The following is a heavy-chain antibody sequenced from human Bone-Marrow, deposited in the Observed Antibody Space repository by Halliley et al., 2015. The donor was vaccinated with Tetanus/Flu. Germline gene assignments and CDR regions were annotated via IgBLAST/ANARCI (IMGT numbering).Heavy chain of an antibody. V-gene: IGHV4-34*01. D-gene: IGHD6-13*01. CDR2: IISWGSA. CDR3: ARGGSWGSLDY. Sequence: EWIGEIISWGSANYNPSLKSRVTISVDTSESQFSLKLTSGSAADTAVYFCARGGSWGSLDYWGQGNLVTVSS. J-gene: IGHJ4*02.